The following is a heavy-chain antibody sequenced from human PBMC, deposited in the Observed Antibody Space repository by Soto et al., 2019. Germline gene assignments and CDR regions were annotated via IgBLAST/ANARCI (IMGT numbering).Heavy chain of an antibody. Sequence: QVQLVESGGDVVQPGRSLRLSCAASGFTFSSYGMHWVRQAPGKGLEWVAVISYDGSNKYYADSVKGRFTISRDNSKNTLYLQMNSLRAEDTAVYYCAKGMYMKWELQDYYYGMDVWGQGTTVTVSS. CDR2: ISYDGSNK. CDR1: GFTFSSYG. J-gene: IGHJ6*02. V-gene: IGHV3-30*18. CDR3: AKGMYMKWELQDYYYGMDV. D-gene: IGHD1-26*01.